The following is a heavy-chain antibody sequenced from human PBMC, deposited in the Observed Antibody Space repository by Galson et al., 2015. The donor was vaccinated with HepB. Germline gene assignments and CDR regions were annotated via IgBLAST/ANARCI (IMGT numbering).Heavy chain of an antibody. CDR1: GGTFSSYA. J-gene: IGHJ6*03. D-gene: IGHD3-3*01. CDR2: IIPISGTA. V-gene: IGHV1-69*13. Sequence: SVKVSRKASGGTFSSYAISWVRQAPGQGLEWMGGIIPISGTANYAQKFQGRVTITADESTSTAYMELSSLRSEDTAVYYCASHYDFWSGYYNRYYYMDVWGKGTTVTVSS. CDR3: ASHYDFWSGYYNRYYYMDV.